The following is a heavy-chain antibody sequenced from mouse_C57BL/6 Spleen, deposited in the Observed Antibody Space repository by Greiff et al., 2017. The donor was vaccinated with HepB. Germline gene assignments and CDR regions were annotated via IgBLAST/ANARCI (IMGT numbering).Heavy chain of an antibody. V-gene: IGHV1-26*01. CDR1: GYTFTDYY. J-gene: IGHJ4*01. Sequence: EVQLQQSGPELVKPGASVKISCKASGYTFTDYYMNWVKQSHGKSLEWIGDINPNNGGTNYNQKFKGKATLTVDKSSSTAYMELRSLTSEDSAVYYCARGSSYAMDYWGQGTSVTVSS. CDR3: ARGSSYAMDY. CDR2: INPNNGGT. D-gene: IGHD1-1*01.